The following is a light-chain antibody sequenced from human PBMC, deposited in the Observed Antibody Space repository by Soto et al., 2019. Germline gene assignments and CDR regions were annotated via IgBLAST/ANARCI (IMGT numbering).Light chain of an antibody. Sequence: DIQMTQSPSTLSSFVGDRVTITCRASQGIGVWLAWYQQKPGKAPKLLIYDASNLQTGVPSRFSGSGSGTEFTLTISSLHPDDFATYYYQQYDVDSGTFGQGTKVDIK. V-gene: IGKV1-5*01. CDR3: QQYDVDSGT. J-gene: IGKJ1*01. CDR2: DAS. CDR1: QGIGVW.